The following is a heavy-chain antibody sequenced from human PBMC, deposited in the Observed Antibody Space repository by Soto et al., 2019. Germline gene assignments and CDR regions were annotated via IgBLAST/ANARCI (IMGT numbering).Heavy chain of an antibody. CDR3: AIESEDLTSNFDY. Sequence: QVQLVQSGAEVKKPGSSVRVSCKASGGTFYSYSFSWVRQAPGQGLEWMGGIIPVFGTTHYAQKFQGRITITADKSTGTAYMELSSLRSGDTAVYYCAIESEDLTSNFDYWGQGTLVTVSS. CDR2: IIPVFGTT. J-gene: IGHJ4*02. V-gene: IGHV1-69*06. CDR1: GGTFYSYS.